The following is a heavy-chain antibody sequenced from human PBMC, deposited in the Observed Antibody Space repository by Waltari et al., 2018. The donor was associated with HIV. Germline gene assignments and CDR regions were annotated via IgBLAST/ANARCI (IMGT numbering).Heavy chain of an antibody. CDR3: VRQVYCSPTSCYRPDY. V-gene: IGHV3-74*01. D-gene: IGHD2-2*02. J-gene: IGHJ4*02. Sequence: EVQLVESGGGFVQPGGSLRPSSAASRLTFSNSCMPWVPQPPGKGLVWVSRINSDGTSTSYADSVKGRFTISRDNAKSTLYLQMNSLRAEDTAVYYCVRQVYCSPTSCYRPDYWGQGTLVTVSS. CDR2: INSDGTST. CDR1: RLTFSNSC.